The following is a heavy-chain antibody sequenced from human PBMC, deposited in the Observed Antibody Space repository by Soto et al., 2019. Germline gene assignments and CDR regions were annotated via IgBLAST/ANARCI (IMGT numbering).Heavy chain of an antibody. CDR3: ANNKTSMTPQCLLDH. D-gene: IGHD2-15*01. V-gene: IGHV3-23*01. J-gene: IGHJ4*01. CDR1: GFSFSNFA. CDR2: IASDGNT. Sequence: EVQLLESGGRLVQPGGSVRLSCAGAGFSFSNFALSWVRQPPGKGLQWVSGIASDGNTYYADSVKGRFTISRANSRSLCFRQMNTRRVNATAVYFCANNKTSMTPQCLLDHWGQEPWSPSPQ.